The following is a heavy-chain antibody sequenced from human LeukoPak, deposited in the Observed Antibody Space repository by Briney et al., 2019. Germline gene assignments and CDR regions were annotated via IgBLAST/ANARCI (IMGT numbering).Heavy chain of an antibody. Sequence: SETLSLTCAVSGGSISSGGYSWSWIRQPPGKGLEWIGYIYHSGSTYYNPSLKSRVTISVDRSKNQFSLKLSSVTAADTAVYYCAREFREAAAGTRGFDYWGQGTLVTVSS. CDR2: IYHSGST. CDR1: GGSISSGGYS. V-gene: IGHV4-30-2*01. J-gene: IGHJ4*02. D-gene: IGHD6-13*01. CDR3: AREFREAAAGTRGFDY.